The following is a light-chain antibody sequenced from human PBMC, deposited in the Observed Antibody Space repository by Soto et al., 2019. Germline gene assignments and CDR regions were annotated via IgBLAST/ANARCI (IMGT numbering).Light chain of an antibody. J-gene: IGKJ5*01. CDR1: QSVSSSY. CDR3: QQYVTSAIT. V-gene: IGKV3-20*01. CDR2: GAS. Sequence: EIVLTQSPGTLSFSPGERSTLSCRSSQSVSSSYLAWYQHKPGQAPRLLISGASSRATGIPDRFSGSGSGTDFTLTISRLEPEDFALYYCQQYVTSAITFGQGTRLE.